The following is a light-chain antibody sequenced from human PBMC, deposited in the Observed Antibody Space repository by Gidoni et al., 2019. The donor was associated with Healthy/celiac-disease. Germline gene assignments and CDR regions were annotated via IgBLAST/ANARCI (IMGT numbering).Light chain of an antibody. CDR3: QQYNNWPPVT. Sequence: EIVMTQSPATLSVSPGERATLSCRASQSVSSNLAWYQQKPGQAPRLLIYGASTRATGIPARFSGSWSGTEFTLTISSLQSEDFAVYYCQQYNNWPPVTFGQGTKVEIK. CDR1: QSVSSN. V-gene: IGKV3-15*01. J-gene: IGKJ1*01. CDR2: GAS.